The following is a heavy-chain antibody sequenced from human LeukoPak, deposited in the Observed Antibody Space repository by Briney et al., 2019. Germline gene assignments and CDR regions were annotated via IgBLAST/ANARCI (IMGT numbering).Heavy chain of an antibody. CDR3: AKGGDISSGWYGYFDY. V-gene: IGHV3-9*01. D-gene: IGHD6-19*01. CDR1: GFTFDDYA. J-gene: IGHJ4*02. CDR2: ISWNSGSI. Sequence: GRSLRLSCAASGFTFDDYAMHWVRQAPGKGLEWVSGISWNSGSIGYADSVKGRFTTSRDNAKNSLYLQMNSLRAEDTALYYCAKGGDISSGWYGYFDYWGQGTLVTVSS.